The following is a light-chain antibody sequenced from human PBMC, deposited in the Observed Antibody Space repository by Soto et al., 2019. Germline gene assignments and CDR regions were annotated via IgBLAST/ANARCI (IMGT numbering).Light chain of an antibody. Sequence: EIVLTQSPATLSLSLGERATLSCRASQSVSSYLAWYQQKPGQAPRLLIYDASNRATGIPARFSGSGSGTDFTLTISSLEPEDFAVYYCQKRSNWPPTFGQGTKVEIK. CDR3: QKRSNWPPT. V-gene: IGKV3-11*01. CDR2: DAS. CDR1: QSVSSY. J-gene: IGKJ1*01.